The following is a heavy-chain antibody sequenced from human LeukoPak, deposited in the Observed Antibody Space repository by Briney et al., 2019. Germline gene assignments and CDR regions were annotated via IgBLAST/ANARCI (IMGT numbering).Heavy chain of an antibody. Sequence: PGGSLRLSCAASGFAFTSYSMNWVRQAPGKGLEWVSYISSSSSTIYYADSVRGRFTISRDNAKNSLYLQMNSLRAEDTAVYYCARGPLVYGVVYYYYYMDVWGKGTTVTVSS. J-gene: IGHJ6*03. V-gene: IGHV3-48*04. CDR2: ISSSSSTI. CDR1: GFAFTSYS. CDR3: ARGPLVYGVVYYYYYMDV. D-gene: IGHD2-8*01.